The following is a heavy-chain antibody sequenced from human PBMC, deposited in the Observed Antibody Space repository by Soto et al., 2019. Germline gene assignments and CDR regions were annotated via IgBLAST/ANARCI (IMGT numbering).Heavy chain of an antibody. D-gene: IGHD6-6*01. CDR2: ISGSGGST. J-gene: IGHJ3*02. CDR1: GFTFSSYA. Sequence: GGSLRLSCAASGFTFSSYAMSWVRHAPGKGLEWVSAISGSGGSTYYADSVKGRFTISRDNSKNTLYLQMNSLRAEDTAVYYCAKDTGIAAPTSDAFDIWGQGTMVTVSS. V-gene: IGHV3-23*01. CDR3: AKDTGIAAPTSDAFDI.